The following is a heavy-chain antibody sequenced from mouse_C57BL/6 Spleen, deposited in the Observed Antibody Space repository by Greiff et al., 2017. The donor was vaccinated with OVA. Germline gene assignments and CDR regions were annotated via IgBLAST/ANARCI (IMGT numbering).Heavy chain of an antibody. D-gene: IGHD1-1*01. CDR3: ARGGTVVEGYYFDY. Sequence: QVQLQQPGTELVKPGASVKLSCKASGYTFTSYWMHWVKQRPGQGLEWIGNINPSNGDTNYNEKFKSKATLTVDKSSSTAYMQLSSLTSEDSAVYYCARGGTVVEGYYFDYWGQGTTLTVSS. V-gene: IGHV1-53*01. CDR2: INPSNGDT. CDR1: GYTFTSYW. J-gene: IGHJ2*01.